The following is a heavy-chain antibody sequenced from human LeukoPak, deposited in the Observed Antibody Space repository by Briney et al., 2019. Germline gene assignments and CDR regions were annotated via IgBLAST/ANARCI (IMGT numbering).Heavy chain of an antibody. J-gene: IGHJ4*02. CDR2: IWYDGSNK. V-gene: IGHV3-33*01. CDR1: GFTFSSYG. Sequence: PGRSLRLSCAASGFTFSSYGMHWVRQAPGKGLEWVAVIWYDGSNKYYADSVKGRFTISRDNSKNTLYLQMNSLRAEDTAVYYCARDREPYGDYDYSTWGQGTLVTVSS. CDR3: ARDREPYGDYDYST. D-gene: IGHD4-17*01.